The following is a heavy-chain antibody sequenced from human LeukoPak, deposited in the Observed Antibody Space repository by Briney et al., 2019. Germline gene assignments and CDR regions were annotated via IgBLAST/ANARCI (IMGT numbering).Heavy chain of an antibody. V-gene: IGHV4-38-2*01. CDR1: GYSISSGYY. CDR3: AKIRDDYYYMDV. CDR2: IYHSGST. Sequence: SETLSLTCAVPGYSISSGYYWGWIRQPPGKGLEWIGSIYHSGSTYYNPSLKSRVTISVDTSKNQFSLKLSSVTAADTAVYYCAKIRDDYYYMDVWGKGTTVTVSS. J-gene: IGHJ6*03.